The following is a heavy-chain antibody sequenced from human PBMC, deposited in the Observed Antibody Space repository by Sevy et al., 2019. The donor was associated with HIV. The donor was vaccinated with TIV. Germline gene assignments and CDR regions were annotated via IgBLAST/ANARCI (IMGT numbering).Heavy chain of an antibody. J-gene: IGHJ5*02. CDR3: AKDHETNWFDP. CDR2: ISVTGGST. Sequence: GGSLRLSCAASVFTFSIYAMTWVRQAPGKGLEWVSTISVTGGSTYYADSLKGRFTISRDNSKNTLYLQMNSLRAEDTAVYYCAKDHETNWFDPWGQGTLVTVSS. V-gene: IGHV3-23*01. CDR1: VFTFSIYA.